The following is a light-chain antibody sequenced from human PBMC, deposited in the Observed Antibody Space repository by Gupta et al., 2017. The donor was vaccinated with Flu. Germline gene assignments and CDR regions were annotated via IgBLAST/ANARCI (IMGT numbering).Light chain of an antibody. Sequence: LAVSVGERATIKCKSSQSVLYNNKNNLGWYQQKPGQPPKLLIYWASTRDYGVPDGFSGSGSGTDFTLTSSSLQAEDVAVYYWQQGYSTQTFGQGTKVEIK. CDR3: QQGYSTQT. J-gene: IGKJ1*01. CDR2: WAS. V-gene: IGKV4-1*01. CDR1: QSVLYNNKNN.